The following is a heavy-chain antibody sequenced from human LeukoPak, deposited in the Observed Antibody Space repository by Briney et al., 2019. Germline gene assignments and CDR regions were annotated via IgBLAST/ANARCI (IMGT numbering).Heavy chain of an antibody. V-gene: IGHV1-46*01. CDR2: INPSGGGT. Sequence: ASVKVSCKASGYTFTSYYMHWVRQAPGQGLEWMGIINPSGGGTSYAQKFQSRVTMTRDTSTSTVYMELSSLRSEDTAVYHCAREGLVAADAFDIWGQGTMVTVSS. D-gene: IGHD2-2*01. CDR1: GYTFTSYY. J-gene: IGHJ3*02. CDR3: AREGLVAADAFDI.